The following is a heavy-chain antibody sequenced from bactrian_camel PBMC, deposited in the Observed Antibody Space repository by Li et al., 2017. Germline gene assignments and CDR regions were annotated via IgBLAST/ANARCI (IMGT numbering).Heavy chain of an antibody. J-gene: IGHJ6*01. CDR3: VPMTFTYALDFAY. CDR1: GFTRSSNVYY. Sequence: VQLVESGGGLVQTAGSLNLSCAASGFTRSSNVYYLTWVRLAPGKGMEWVPSIGGDGSVTLYTDSVKGRFTISRDNAKNTASLQMNNLKSEDTALYYCVPMTFTYALDFAYWGHGTQVTVS. D-gene: IGHD1*01. V-gene: IGHV3S6*01. CDR2: IGGDGSVT.